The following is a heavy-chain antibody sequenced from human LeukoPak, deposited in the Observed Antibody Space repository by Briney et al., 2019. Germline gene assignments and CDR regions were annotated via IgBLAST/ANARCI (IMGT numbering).Heavy chain of an antibody. V-gene: IGHV3-30*02. CDR3: ARPPGRIVVVPAYAFDI. J-gene: IGHJ3*02. CDR2: IRYDGSNK. CDR1: GFTFSSYG. Sequence: GGSLRLSCAASGFTFSSYGMHWVRQAPGKGLEWVAFIRYDGSNKYYADSVKGRFTISRDNSKNTLYLQMNSLRAEDTAVYYCARPPGRIVVVPAYAFDIWGQGTMVTVSS. D-gene: IGHD2-2*01.